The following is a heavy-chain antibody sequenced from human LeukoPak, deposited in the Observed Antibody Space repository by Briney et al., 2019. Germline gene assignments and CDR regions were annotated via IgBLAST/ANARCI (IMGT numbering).Heavy chain of an antibody. CDR3: AKDYANFDY. Sequence: GGSLRLSCAASGFTFSSYSMTWVRQAPGKGLEWVSYISISSDSIYYADSVKGRFTISRDNSKNTLYLQMNSLRAEDTAVYYCAKDYANFDYWGQGTLVTVSS. V-gene: IGHV3-48*01. D-gene: IGHD4-17*01. CDR2: ISISSDSI. CDR1: GFTFSSYS. J-gene: IGHJ4*02.